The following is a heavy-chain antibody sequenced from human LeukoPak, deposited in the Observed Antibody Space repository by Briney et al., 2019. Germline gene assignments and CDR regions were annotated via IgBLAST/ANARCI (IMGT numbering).Heavy chain of an antibody. CDR3: ARDRGYGYFDY. V-gene: IGHV4-59*01. CDR2: IYYNGST. J-gene: IGHJ4*02. D-gene: IGHD5-18*01. CDR1: GGSISSYY. Sequence: MPSETLSLTCTVSGGSISSYYWSWVRQPPGRGLEWIGYIYYNGSTNYNPSLKSRVTISVDTSKNQFSLKLRSVTAADTAVYYCARDRGYGYFDYWGQGTLVTVSS.